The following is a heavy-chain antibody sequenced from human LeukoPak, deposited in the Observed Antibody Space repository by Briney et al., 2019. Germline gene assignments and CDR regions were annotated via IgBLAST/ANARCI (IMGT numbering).Heavy chain of an antibody. CDR3: ANERGYDYGYSFDY. J-gene: IGHJ4*02. CDR1: GFSFSSYA. V-gene: IGHV3-30-3*02. CDR2: IPNDGSKT. D-gene: IGHD5-18*01. Sequence: GGSLRLSCAASGFSFSSYAMHWVRQAPGKGLEWVAAIPNDGSKTYYADSVKGRFTISRDNSKNTLYLQMNSLRTEDTAVYYCANERGYDYGYSFDYWGQGTLVTVSS.